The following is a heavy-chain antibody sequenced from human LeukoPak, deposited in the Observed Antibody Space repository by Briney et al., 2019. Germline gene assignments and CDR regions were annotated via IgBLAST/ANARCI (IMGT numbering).Heavy chain of an antibody. V-gene: IGHV3-74*01. J-gene: IGHJ4*02. CDR2: LNTDGSLA. CDR1: GFTFGNYW. Sequence: GGSLRLSCAASGFTFGNYWMKWVRQAPGKGLVWVSRLNTDGSLATYADSVKGQFTISRDNAKNTLYLQMSSLRVDDTAVYYCARELDAAQTVDYWGQGTLVTVSS. D-gene: IGHD1-14*01. CDR3: ARELDAAQTVDY.